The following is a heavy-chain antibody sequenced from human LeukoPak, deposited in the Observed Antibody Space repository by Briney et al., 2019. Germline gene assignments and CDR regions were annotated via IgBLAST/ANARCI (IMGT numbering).Heavy chain of an antibody. Sequence: GSSVKVSCKASGGTFSSYAISWARQAPGQGLEWMGGIIPIFGTANYAQKFQGRVTITADESTSTAYMELSSLRSEDTAVYYCARPLRGYCSSTSCPPAFDIWGQGTMVTVSS. CDR2: IIPIFGTA. CDR1: GGTFSSYA. D-gene: IGHD2-2*01. V-gene: IGHV1-69*01. J-gene: IGHJ3*02. CDR3: ARPLRGYCSSTSCPPAFDI.